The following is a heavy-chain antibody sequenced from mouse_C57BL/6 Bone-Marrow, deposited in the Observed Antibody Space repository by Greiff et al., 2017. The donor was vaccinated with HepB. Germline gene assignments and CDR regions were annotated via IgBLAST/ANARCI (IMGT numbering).Heavy chain of an antibody. CDR1: GYTFTSYW. J-gene: IGHJ2*01. V-gene: IGHV1-69*01. Sequence: VQLQQPGAELVMPGASVKLSCKASGYTFTSYWMHWVKQRPGQGLEWIGEIDPSDSYTNYNQKFKGKSTLTVDKSSSTAYMQLSSLTSEDSAVYYCARSKGIYYYGSSSSRFDYWGQGTTLTVSS. D-gene: IGHD1-1*01. CDR3: ARSKGIYYYGSSSSRFDY. CDR2: IDPSDSYT.